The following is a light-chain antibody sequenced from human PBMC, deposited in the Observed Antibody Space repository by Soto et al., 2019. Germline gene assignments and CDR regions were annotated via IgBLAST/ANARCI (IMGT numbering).Light chain of an antibody. CDR2: AAS. CDR3: KNYNSAQT. J-gene: IGKJ1*01. CDR1: QGISNY. V-gene: IGKV1-27*01. Sequence: DIQMTQSPSSLSASVGDRVTITCRASQGISNYLAWYQQKPGKVPELLIYAASTLQSVVPSRFSGSGSGTDFTLSISSLQLEDVATYYWKNYNSAQTFGQGTKVEIK.